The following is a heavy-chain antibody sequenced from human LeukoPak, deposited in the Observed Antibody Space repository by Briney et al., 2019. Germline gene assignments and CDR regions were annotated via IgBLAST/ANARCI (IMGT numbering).Heavy chain of an antibody. CDR3: ARVRGNYDFWSGYYGHMDV. CDR2: ISAYNGNT. D-gene: IGHD3-3*01. J-gene: IGHJ6*03. V-gene: IGHV1-18*01. Sequence: GSVKVSCKASGYTCTSYGISWVRQAPGKGLEWMGWISAYNGNTNYAQKLQGRVTMTTDTSTSTAYMELRSLRSDDTAVYYCARVRGNYDFWSGYYGHMDVWGKGTTVTVSS. CDR1: GYTCTSYG.